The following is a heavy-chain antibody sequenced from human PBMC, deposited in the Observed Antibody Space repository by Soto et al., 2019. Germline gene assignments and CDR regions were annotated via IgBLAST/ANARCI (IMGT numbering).Heavy chain of an antibody. CDR2: IYYSGST. J-gene: IGHJ5*02. CDR1: GGSISSYY. D-gene: IGHD6-13*01. V-gene: IGHV4-59*01. CDR3: ARDKAGIAAAGYSWFDP. Sequence: SETLSLTCTVSGGSISSYYWSSIRQPPGKGLEWIGYIYYSGSTNYNPSLKSRVTISVDTSKNQFSLKLSSVTAADTAVYYCARDKAGIAAAGYSWFDPWGQGTLVTVSS.